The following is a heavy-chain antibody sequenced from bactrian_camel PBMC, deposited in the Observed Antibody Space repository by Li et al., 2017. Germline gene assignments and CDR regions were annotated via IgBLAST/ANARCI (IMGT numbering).Heavy chain of an antibody. J-gene: IGHJ6*01. CDR3: AAFPRTVSGYDCAYANTLDAKNIDSAS. CDR2: IYTGGGDE. D-gene: IGHD3*01. Sequence: QLVESGGGSVQAGGSLRLSCLYTGRSRCMGWFREVPGKEREGVAAIYTGGGDEHYAESVKGRFAITRDNAENTVTLHLNRLKPEDTAMYYCAAFPRTVSGYDCAYANTLDAKNIDSASWGQGTQVTVS. V-gene: IGHV3S54*01. CDR1: GRSRC.